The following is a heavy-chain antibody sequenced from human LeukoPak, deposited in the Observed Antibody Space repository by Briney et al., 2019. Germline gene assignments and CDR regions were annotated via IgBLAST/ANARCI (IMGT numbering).Heavy chain of an antibody. V-gene: IGHV3-53*01. D-gene: IGHD1-26*01. CDR1: GFTVSNNY. Sequence: GGSLRLSCAASGFTVSNNYMTWVRQAPGKGLEWVLVIYSGGDTYYADSVKGRFTISRDNSQNTLYLQMNSLRAEDTAVYYCARGGSLDYWGQGTLVTVSS. CDR3: ARGGSLDY. CDR2: IYSGGDT. J-gene: IGHJ4*02.